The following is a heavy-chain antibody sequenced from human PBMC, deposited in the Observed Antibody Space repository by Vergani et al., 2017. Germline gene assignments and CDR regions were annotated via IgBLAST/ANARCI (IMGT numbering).Heavy chain of an antibody. CDR1: GFTFSSYG. CDR2: IRYDGSNK. D-gene: IGHD3-22*01. J-gene: IGHJ4*02. V-gene: IGHV3-30*02. Sequence: VQLVESGGGLVKPGGSLRLSCAASGFTFSSYGMHWVRQAPGKGLEWVAFIRYDGSNKYYADSVKGRFTISRDNSKNTLYLQMNSLRAEDTAVYYCAKDYYDSSGYYYVTGPMDFDYWGQGTLVTVSS. CDR3: AKDYYDSSGYYYVTGPMDFDY.